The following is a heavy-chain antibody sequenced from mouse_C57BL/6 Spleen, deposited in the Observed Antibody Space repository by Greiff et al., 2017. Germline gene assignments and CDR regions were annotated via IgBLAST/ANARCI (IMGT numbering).Heavy chain of an antibody. CDR1: GFNIQDYY. V-gene: IGHV14-2*01. Sequence: EVQLQQSGAELVKPGASVKLSCTASGFNIQDYYMHWVKQRTEQGLEWIGRLDPEAGVPKYAPKFPGKAAITADPSSNTAYLHLSSLTSEDTAVYYCARWGYGIPWFAYWGQGTLVTVSA. D-gene: IGHD2-1*01. J-gene: IGHJ3*01. CDR2: LDPEAGVP. CDR3: ARWGYGIPWFAY.